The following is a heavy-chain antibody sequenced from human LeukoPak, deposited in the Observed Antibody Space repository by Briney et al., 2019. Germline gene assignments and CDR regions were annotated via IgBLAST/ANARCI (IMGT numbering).Heavy chain of an antibody. CDR1: GGSLDSGGFY. V-gene: IGHV4-39*07. D-gene: IGHD1-26*01. CDR2: VYYTGTA. CDR3: ARVNSGNPARFDY. J-gene: IGHJ4*02. Sequence: SETLSLTCIASGGSLDSGGFYWGWIRQPPGKGPEWIGTVYYTGTAYYNPSLQSRVTISVDMSKSQFSLRLTSVTAADTAVYYCARVNSGNPARFDYWGQGTLVTVSS.